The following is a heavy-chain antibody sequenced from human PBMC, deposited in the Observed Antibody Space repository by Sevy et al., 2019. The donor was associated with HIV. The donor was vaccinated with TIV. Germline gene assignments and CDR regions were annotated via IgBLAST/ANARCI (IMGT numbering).Heavy chain of an antibody. Sequence: WGSLRLSCAASGFTFSSYAMSWVRQAPGKGLEWVSAISGSGGSTYYADSMKGRFTISRDNSKNTLYLQMNSLRAEDTAVYYCAKCKGGHRGYFDYWGQGTLVTVSS. D-gene: IGHD6-25*01. CDR3: AKCKGGHRGYFDY. V-gene: IGHV3-23*01. CDR1: GFTFSSYA. CDR2: ISGSGGST. J-gene: IGHJ4*02.